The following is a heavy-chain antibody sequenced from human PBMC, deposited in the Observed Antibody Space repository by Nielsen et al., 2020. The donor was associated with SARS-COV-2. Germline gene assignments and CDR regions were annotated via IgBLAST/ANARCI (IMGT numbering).Heavy chain of an antibody. V-gene: IGHV3-23*01. CDR1: GFTFSNYV. J-gene: IGHJ6*02. CDR2: ISASGAST. Sequence: GESLKISCAASGFTFSNYVMNWVRQSPGKGLEWVSAISASGASTYYADSVKGRFTISRDNAKNTPYLQMNSLRAEDTAVYYCAKESGSSWYRYYYGMDVWGQGTTVTVSS. CDR3: AKESGSSWYRYYYGMDV. D-gene: IGHD6-13*01.